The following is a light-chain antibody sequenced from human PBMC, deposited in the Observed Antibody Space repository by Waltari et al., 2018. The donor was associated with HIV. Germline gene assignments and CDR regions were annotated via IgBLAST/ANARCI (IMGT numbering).Light chain of an antibody. V-gene: IGKV3-11*01. J-gene: IGKJ2*01. CDR1: QSLSNY. CDR2: DAS. CDR3: QHRGDWYT. Sequence: EIVLSQSPASLSLSPAERATLSCRASQSLSNYLAWYQQKPGQAPRLLIYDASTRVTGIPARFRGSGSGTDFTLTISSLDPGDFAIYYCQHRGDWYTFGQGTKLEI.